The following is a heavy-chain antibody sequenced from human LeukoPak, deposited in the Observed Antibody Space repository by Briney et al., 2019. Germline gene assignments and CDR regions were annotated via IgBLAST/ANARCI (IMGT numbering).Heavy chain of an antibody. CDR3: ARDMAGYYGMDV. D-gene: IGHD3-10*01. CDR1: GGFLSGCY. CDR2: INHSGST. Sequence: SETLSLTCAVYGGFLSGCYWSWMRQPPGKGLEWIGEINHSGSTNYNPSLKSPVTISVDTSKNQFPLKLSSVTAADTAVYYCARDMAGYYGMDVWGQGTTVTVSS. J-gene: IGHJ6*02. V-gene: IGHV4-34*01.